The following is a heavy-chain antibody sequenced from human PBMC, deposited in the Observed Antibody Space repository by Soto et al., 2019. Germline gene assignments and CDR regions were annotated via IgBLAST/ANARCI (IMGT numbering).Heavy chain of an antibody. CDR1: GFTFNTFA. CDR2: ISYDGSNK. J-gene: IGHJ4*02. V-gene: IGHV3-30*18. CDR3: AKDSSGWTFDY. D-gene: IGHD6-19*01. Sequence: QVQLVESGGGVVQPGRSLRLSCAASGFTFNTFAMHWVRQAPGKGLEWVALISYDGSNKYYADSVKGRITISRDNSKNTLYLQMNSLTAEDTAIYYCAKDSSGWTFDYWGQGTLVTVSS.